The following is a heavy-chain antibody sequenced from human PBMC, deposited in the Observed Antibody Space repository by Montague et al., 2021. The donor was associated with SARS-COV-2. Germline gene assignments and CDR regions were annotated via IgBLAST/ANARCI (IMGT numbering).Heavy chain of an antibody. D-gene: IGHD6-13*01. CDR1: GGSVSSSY. V-gene: IGHV4-59*02. CDR3: ARVSLAAAATRSDY. CDR2: IHYSGTM. Sequence: SETLSLTCTVSGGSVSSSYWSWIRQPPGKGLEWVGYIHYSGTMXXXPSXXXRVTILLDTSKNQFSLKLSSLTAVDTAVYYCARVSLAAAATRSDYWGQGTLVTVSS. J-gene: IGHJ4*02.